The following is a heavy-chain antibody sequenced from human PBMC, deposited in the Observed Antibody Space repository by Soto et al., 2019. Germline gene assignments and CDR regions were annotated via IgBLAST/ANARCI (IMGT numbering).Heavy chain of an antibody. V-gene: IGHV4-31*03. D-gene: IGHD4-17*01. CDR3: ARETTPGDYGMDV. Sequence: QVQLQESGPGLVKPSQTLSLTCTVSGGSISSGGYYWSWIRQHPGKGLEWIGYIYYSGSTYYNPSLKSRVTISVDTSXXXXXXKLXSXXAAXXAVXXCARETTPGDYGMDVWGQGTTVTVSS. CDR1: GGSISSGGYY. J-gene: IGHJ6*02. CDR2: IYYSGST.